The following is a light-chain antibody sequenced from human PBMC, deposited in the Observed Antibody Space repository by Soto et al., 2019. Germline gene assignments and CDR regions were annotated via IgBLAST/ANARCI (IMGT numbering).Light chain of an antibody. Sequence: EIVMTQSPATLSVSPGERATLSCRASQSVSSDLAWYQQKPGQAPSLLISGASTRATGIPARFSGSGSGTEFTLTISSLQSEDFAVYYCQQYNSWPLTFGGGTKVEIK. V-gene: IGKV3-15*01. CDR3: QQYNSWPLT. J-gene: IGKJ4*01. CDR1: QSVSSD. CDR2: GAS.